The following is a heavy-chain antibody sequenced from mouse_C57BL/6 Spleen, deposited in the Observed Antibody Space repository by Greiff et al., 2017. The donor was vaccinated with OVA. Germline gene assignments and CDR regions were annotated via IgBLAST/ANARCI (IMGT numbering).Heavy chain of an antibody. CDR3: ATLDSSGYGY. V-gene: IGHV14-2*01. Sequence: VQLQQSGAELVKPGASVKLSCTASGFNIKDYYMHWVKQRTEKGLEWIGRIDPEDGETKYAPTFQGKATITADTSSNTAYLQLSSRTSEDTAVYYCATLDSSGYGYWGQGTTLTVSS. D-gene: IGHD3-2*02. CDR2: IDPEDGET. CDR1: GFNIKDYY. J-gene: IGHJ2*01.